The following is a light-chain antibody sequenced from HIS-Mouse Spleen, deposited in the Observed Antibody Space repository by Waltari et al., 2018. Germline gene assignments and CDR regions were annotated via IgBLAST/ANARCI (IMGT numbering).Light chain of an antibody. CDR1: ELGDKY. V-gene: IGLV3-1*01. Sequence: SYELTQPPSVSVSPGQTASIPCSGDELGDKYACWYQQKPGQSPVLVIYQDSKRPSGIPERFSGSNSGNTATLTISGTQAMDEADYYCQAWDSSYSVFGGGTKLTVL. CDR2: QDS. CDR3: QAWDSSYSV. J-gene: IGLJ2*01.